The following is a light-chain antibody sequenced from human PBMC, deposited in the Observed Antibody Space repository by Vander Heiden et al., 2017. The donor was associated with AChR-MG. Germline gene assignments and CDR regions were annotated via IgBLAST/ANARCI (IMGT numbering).Light chain of an antibody. CDR2: DVS. J-gene: IGLJ1*01. CDR1: SADVGAFHY. V-gene: IGLV2-14*03. Sequence: QSALTQPASVSGSPGQSITIPCTGTSADVGAFHYVPWYQQHPGKAPKLLIYDVSNRPSEVSSRFSGSKSGNTASLTISGLQAEDEADYYCNSYSRSNTYVFGPGTKVTVL. CDR3: NSYSRSNTYV.